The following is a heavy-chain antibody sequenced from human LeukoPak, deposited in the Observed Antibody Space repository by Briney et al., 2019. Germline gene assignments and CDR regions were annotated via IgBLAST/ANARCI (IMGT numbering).Heavy chain of an antibody. CDR1: GGSISSSDNY. J-gene: IGHJ6*03. Sequence: SETLSLTCTVSGGSISSSDNYWGWIRQPPGKTLEWIGSLSYSGTTNYNPSLKSRAAISLDMSKNQFSLKLSSVTAADTAVYYCARNPYYDFWSGIAGASPDYYMDVWGKGTTVTVSS. CDR3: ARNPYYDFWSGIAGASPDYYMDV. V-gene: IGHV4-39*07. CDR2: LSYSGTT. D-gene: IGHD3-3*01.